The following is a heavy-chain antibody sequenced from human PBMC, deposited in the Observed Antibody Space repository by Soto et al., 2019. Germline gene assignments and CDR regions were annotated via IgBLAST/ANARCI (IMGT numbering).Heavy chain of an antibody. V-gene: IGHV3-33*01. CDR1: GFTFSSYG. CDR3: ARDWDYDILTGYSYLFDY. CDR2: IWYDGSNK. Sequence: GGSLRLSCAASGFTFSSYGMHWVRQAPGKGLEWVAVIWYDGSNKYYADSVKGRFTISRDNSKNTLYLQMNSLRAEDTAVYYCARDWDYDILTGYSYLFDYWGQGTLVTVSS. J-gene: IGHJ4*02. D-gene: IGHD3-9*01.